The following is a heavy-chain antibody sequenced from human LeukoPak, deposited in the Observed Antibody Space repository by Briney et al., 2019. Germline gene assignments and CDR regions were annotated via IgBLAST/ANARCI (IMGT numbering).Heavy chain of an antibody. J-gene: IGHJ4*02. CDR2: INTDGSST. D-gene: IGHD6-19*01. V-gene: IGHV3-74*01. Sequence: GGSLRLSCAASGFTFSSYWMHWVRQAPGKGLVWVSRINTDGSSTSYADSVKGRFTISRDTAKSSLYLQMDSLTAEDTAFYYCARDGSSGWHSDYWGLGTLVTVSS. CDR1: GFTFSSYW. CDR3: ARDGSSGWHSDY.